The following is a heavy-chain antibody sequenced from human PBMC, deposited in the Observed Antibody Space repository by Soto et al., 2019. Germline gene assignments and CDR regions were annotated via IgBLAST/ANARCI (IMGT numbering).Heavy chain of an antibody. V-gene: IGHV1-69-2*01. CDR3: AIPRTGRTNRPDP. J-gene: IGHJ5*02. CDR1: GFTFTDYY. D-gene: IGHD2-8*02. CDR2: ADPEEGET. Sequence: EVQLVQSGGGLMKPGSTVKLSCKVAGFTFTDYYVHWVKQAPGQGLEWLGFADPEEGETMFSERFQGRVYITADTATDTSYMELSNQRSEDTAVYYCAIPRTGRTNRPDPWGPGTLITVSP.